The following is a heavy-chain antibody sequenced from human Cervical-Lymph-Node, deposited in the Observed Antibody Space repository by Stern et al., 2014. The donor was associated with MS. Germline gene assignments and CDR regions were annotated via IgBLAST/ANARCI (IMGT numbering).Heavy chain of an antibody. V-gene: IGHV1-58*02. CDR1: GFTFRDSA. J-gene: IGHJ6*02. D-gene: IGHD2-15*01. CDR3: VRGGSVDYTQYGMDV. CDR2: IVVASGNT. Sequence: VQLVESGPEVRKPGTSVQVSCESSGFTFRDSAMQWVRQARGQCPEWIGCIVVASGNTNYAQKFQERVTITRDTSISTVYMELRSLRSEDTAVYYCVRGGSVDYTQYGMDVWGQGTTVTVPS.